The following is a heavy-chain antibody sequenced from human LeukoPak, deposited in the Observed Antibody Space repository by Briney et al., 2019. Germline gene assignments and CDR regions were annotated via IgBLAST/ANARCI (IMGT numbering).Heavy chain of an antibody. V-gene: IGHV5-51*01. J-gene: IGHJ4*02. CDR2: IYPGDSET. CDR3: ARKSRADY. CDR1: GYSFPTYW. Sequence: GESLKISCKGSGYSFPTYWIGWVRQMPGEGLEWMGIIYPGDSETRYSPSFQGQVTISADKSISTAYLQWSRLKASDTAMYYCARKSRADYWGQGTLVTVSS.